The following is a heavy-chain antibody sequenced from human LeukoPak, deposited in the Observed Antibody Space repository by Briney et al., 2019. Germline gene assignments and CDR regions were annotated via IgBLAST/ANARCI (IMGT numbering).Heavy chain of an antibody. CDR2: IGGNGGIT. Sequence: GGSLRLSCAASGFTFSSYAMTWLRQAPGKGLEWVTAIGGNGGITYYADSVKGRFTISRDNSKNTLYLQMNSLRAEDTAVYYCAKRLYDSSGYDYWGQGTLVTVSS. CDR3: AKRLYDSSGYDY. J-gene: IGHJ4*02. D-gene: IGHD3-22*01. V-gene: IGHV3-23*01. CDR1: GFTFSSYA.